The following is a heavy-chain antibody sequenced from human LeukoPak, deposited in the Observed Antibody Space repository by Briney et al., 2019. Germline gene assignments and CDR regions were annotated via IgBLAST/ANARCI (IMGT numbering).Heavy chain of an antibody. J-gene: IGHJ3*02. D-gene: IGHD3-22*01. CDR3: ARHADYDSLRYAFDI. Sequence: SETLSLTCTVSGGSISSYYWSWIRQPPGKGLEWIGYIYYSGSTNYNPSLKSRVTISVDTSKNQFSLKLSSVTAADTAVYYCARHADYDSLRYAFDIWGQGTMVTVSS. CDR2: IYYSGST. V-gene: IGHV4-59*08. CDR1: GGSISSYY.